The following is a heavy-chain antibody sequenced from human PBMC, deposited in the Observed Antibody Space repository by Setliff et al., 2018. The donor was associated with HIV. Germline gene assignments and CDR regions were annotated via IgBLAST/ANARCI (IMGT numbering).Heavy chain of an antibody. D-gene: IGHD1-26*01. CDR2: INHSGST. CDR1: GGSFSGYY. CDR3: AGGPGTTSIDY. J-gene: IGHJ4*02. V-gene: IGHV4-34*01. Sequence: PSETLSLTCAVYGGSFSGYYWSWIRQPPGKGLEWIGEINHSGSTNYNMSLWSRVTISLDASRNQFSLVLISVTAADTAVYYCAGGPGTTSIDYWAQGTLVTVPQ.